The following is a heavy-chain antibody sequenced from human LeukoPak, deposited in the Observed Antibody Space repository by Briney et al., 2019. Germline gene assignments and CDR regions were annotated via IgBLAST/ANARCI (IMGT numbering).Heavy chain of an antibody. V-gene: IGHV3-74*01. J-gene: IGHJ5*02. D-gene: IGHD3-22*01. CDR3: ARDLGQYYDTSDNWFDP. CDR1: GFTFSSYW. Sequence: GGSLRLSCAASGFTFSSYWMHWVRQAPGKGLVWVSHINSDGINTSYADSVKGRFTISRDNAKNTLNLQMNSLRAEDTAVYYCARDLGQYYDTSDNWFDPWGQGTLVTVSS. CDR2: INSDGINT.